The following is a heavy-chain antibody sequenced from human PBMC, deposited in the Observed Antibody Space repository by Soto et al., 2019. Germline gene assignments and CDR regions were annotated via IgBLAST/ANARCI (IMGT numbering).Heavy chain of an antibody. CDR2: ISRDGTNK. CDR1: GFTFRSYA. CDR3: ARSRSGAVADSFDF. J-gene: IGHJ4*02. Sequence: VGSLRLSCAASGFTFRSYAIHWVRQAPGKGLEWVAVISRDGTNKYYVDSVKGRFTISRDNSKDTVYLQMNSLRDEDSAMFYCARSRSGAVADSFDFWGQGTLVTVS. D-gene: IGHD3-10*01. V-gene: IGHV3-30*04.